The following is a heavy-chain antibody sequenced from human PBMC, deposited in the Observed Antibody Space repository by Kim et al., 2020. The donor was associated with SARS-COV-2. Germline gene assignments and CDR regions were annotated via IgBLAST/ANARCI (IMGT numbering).Heavy chain of an antibody. D-gene: IGHD6-19*01. CDR3: AKDQRRRAVAAPTGIYYYYYGMDV. J-gene: IGHJ6*02. CDR1: GFTFSSYG. V-gene: IGHV3-30*18. Sequence: GGSLRLSCAASGFTFSSYGMHWVRQAPGKGLEWVAVISYDGSNKYYADSVKGRFTISRDNSKNTLYLQMNSLRAEDTAVYYCAKDQRRRAVAAPTGIYYYYYGMDVWGQGTTVTVSS. CDR2: ISYDGSNK.